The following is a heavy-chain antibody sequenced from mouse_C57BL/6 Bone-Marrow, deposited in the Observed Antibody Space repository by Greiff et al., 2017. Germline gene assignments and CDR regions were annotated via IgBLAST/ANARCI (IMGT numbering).Heavy chain of an antibody. D-gene: IGHD2-4*01. Sequence: VQLQQPGAELVKPGASVKLSCKASGYTFTSYWMQWVKQRPGQGLEWIGEIDPSDSYPNYNQKFKGKATLTVDTSASTAYMQLSSLTSEDSAVYYCARRGYDYDGFAYWGQGTLVTVSA. CDR3: ARRGYDYDGFAY. CDR1: GYTFTSYW. V-gene: IGHV1-50*01. J-gene: IGHJ3*01. CDR2: IDPSDSYP.